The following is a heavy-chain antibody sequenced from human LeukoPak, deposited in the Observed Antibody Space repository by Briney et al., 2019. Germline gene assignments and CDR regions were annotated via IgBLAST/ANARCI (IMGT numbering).Heavy chain of an antibody. D-gene: IGHD4-17*01. CDR2: IYYSGST. J-gene: IGHJ4*02. CDR1: GGSISSGGYS. CDR3: ARDKYGDYWRFFDY. V-gene: IGHV4-30-4*07. Sequence: SETLSLTCAVSGGSISSGGYSWSWIRQPPGKGLEWIGYIYYSGSTYYNPSLKSRVTISVDTSKNQFSLKLSSVTAADTAVYYCARDKYGDYWRFFDYWGQGTLVTVSS.